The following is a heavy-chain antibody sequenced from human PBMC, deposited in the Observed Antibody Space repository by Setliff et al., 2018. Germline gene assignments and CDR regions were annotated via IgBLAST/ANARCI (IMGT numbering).Heavy chain of an antibody. CDR3: ARVPPQCYCDY. D-gene: IGHD6-19*01. V-gene: IGHV4-34*01. CDR1: GGSFSGYY. CDR2: INHSGST. J-gene: IGHJ4*02. Sequence: SETLSLTCAVYGGSFSGYYWSWIRQPPGKGLEWIGEINHSGSTNYNPSLKSRVTISVDTSKNQFSLKLSSVTAADSAIYYCARVPPQCYCDYWGQGTLVTVSS.